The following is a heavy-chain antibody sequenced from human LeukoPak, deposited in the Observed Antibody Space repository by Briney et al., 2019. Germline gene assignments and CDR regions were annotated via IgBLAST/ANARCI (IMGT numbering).Heavy chain of an antibody. V-gene: IGHV3-48*01. CDR2: ISSSGSTI. CDR1: GFTFTNYW. Sequence: GGSLRLSCAASGFTFTNYWMSWVRQAPGKGLEWVSYISSSGSTIYYADSVKGRFTISRDNSKNTLYLQMNSLRAEDTAVYYCARSSRSYYDSSGLDYWGQGTLVTVSS. D-gene: IGHD3-22*01. J-gene: IGHJ4*02. CDR3: ARSSRSYYDSSGLDY.